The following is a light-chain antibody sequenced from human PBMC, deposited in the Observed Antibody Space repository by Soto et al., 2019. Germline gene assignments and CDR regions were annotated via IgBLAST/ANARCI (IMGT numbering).Light chain of an antibody. CDR2: GAS. Sequence: EIVMTQSPATLSVSPGERATLSCRASQSVGSNLAWYQHRPGQAPRLLILGASTGDNGVPAGFSGSGSGTEFTLTISGLQSEDSAVYDCQQYKDWYTFGQGTKLQIK. J-gene: IGKJ2*01. CDR3: QQYKDWYT. CDR1: QSVGSN. V-gene: IGKV3-15*01.